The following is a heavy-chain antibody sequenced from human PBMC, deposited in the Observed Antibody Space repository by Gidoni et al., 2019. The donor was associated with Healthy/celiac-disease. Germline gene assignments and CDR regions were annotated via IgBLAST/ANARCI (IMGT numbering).Heavy chain of an antibody. D-gene: IGHD5-18*01. CDR1: GFTFSNAW. V-gene: IGHV3-15*01. CDR2: IKSKTDGGTT. Sequence: EVQLVESGGGLVKPGGSLRLSCAASGFTFSNAWMSWVRQAPGKGLEWVGRIKSKTDGGTTDYAATVKGRFTISRDDSKNTLYLKMNSLKTEDTAVYYCTTVDTAMGTGPYYYYGMDVWGQGTTVTVSS. CDR3: TTVDTAMGTGPYYYYGMDV. J-gene: IGHJ6*02.